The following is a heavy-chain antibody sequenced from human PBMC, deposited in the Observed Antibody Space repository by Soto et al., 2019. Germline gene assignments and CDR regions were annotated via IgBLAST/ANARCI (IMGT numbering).Heavy chain of an antibody. CDR2: ISGSGGST. CDR1: GFTFSNYA. D-gene: IGHD6-13*01. Sequence: EVQLLESGGGLVQPGGSLRLSCAASGFTFSNYAVTWVRQAPGKGLEWVSTISGSGGSTYYADSVKGRFTISRDDSKTPRYVRIGSVRADETAVYYCWRDQGSSWYEIDYWGQGALGTVSS. CDR3: WRDQGSSWYEIDY. J-gene: IGHJ4*02. V-gene: IGHV3-23*01.